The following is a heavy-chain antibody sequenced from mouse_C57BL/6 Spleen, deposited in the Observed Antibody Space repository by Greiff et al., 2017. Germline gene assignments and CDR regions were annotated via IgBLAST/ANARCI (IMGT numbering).Heavy chain of an antibody. CDR1: GYTFTSYW. CDR2: IHPSDSDT. D-gene: IGHD1-1*01. J-gene: IGHJ4*01. V-gene: IGHV1-74*01. Sequence: VQLQQPGAELVKPGASVKVSCKASGYTFTSYWMHWVKQRPGQGLEWIGRIHPSDSDTNYNQKFKGKATLTVDTSSSTAYMQLSSLTSEDSAVYDCAIATVVRGYAMDYWGQGTSVTVSS. CDR3: AIATVVRGYAMDY.